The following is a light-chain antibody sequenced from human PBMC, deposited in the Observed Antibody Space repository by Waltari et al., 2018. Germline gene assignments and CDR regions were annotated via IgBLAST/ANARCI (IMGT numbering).Light chain of an antibody. V-gene: IGKV3-15*01. CDR2: GAS. Sequence: EVVMTQSPAALSVSPGERVTLSCKASQNIDHNLAWYQQKPGQSPRLLIYGASPRATGVPARFSGSGSGTEFTLTISSLQSEDCAVFYCQQYHRWPPLTFGGGTKVEIK. J-gene: IGKJ4*01. CDR1: QNIDHN. CDR3: QQYHRWPPLT.